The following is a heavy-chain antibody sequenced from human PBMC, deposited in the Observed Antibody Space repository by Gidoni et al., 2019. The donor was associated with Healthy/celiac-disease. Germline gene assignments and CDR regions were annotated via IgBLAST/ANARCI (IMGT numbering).Heavy chain of an antibody. CDR3: ARCPLYQRRRKCAFDI. J-gene: IGHJ3*02. Sequence: QVQLPQWGAGLLKPAETLSLTCAIYRASFSGDYWSWIRPTPGKGLEWIGAINHSGSTTSHPSLKSRVTISVDTSKNQFSLKLSSVTAADTAGYYCARCPLYQRRRKCAFDIWGQGTMVTVSS. D-gene: IGHD2-2*01. V-gene: IGHV4-34*01. CDR1: RASFSGDY. CDR2: INHSGST.